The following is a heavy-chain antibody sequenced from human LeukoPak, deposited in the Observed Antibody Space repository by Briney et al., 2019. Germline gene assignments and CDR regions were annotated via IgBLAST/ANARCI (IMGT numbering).Heavy chain of an antibody. D-gene: IGHD3-10*01. CDR1: GYTFTSYW. CDR3: ARLLYSASGSYWEFDY. V-gene: IGHV5-51*01. CDR2: IYPGDSNT. Sequence: GESLEISCQGSGYTFTSYWIGWVRQVPGKGLEWVGIIYPGDSNTRYSPSFQGPVTISADKSINTAYLQWSSLKASDTAMFSCARLLYSASGSYWEFDYWGQGTLVTVSS. J-gene: IGHJ4*02.